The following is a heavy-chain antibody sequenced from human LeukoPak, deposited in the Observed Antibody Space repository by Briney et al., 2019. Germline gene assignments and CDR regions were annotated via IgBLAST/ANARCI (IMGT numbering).Heavy chain of an antibody. Sequence: SETLSLTCTVSGGSISSCYWNWIRQPPGKGLEWIGYIYYSGSTNYNPSLKSRVTISVDTSKNQFSLKLSSVTAADTAVYYCARKYSSSPLNYGMDVWGQGTTVTVSS. CDR1: GGSISSCY. J-gene: IGHJ6*02. D-gene: IGHD6-19*01. CDR3: ARKYSSSPLNYGMDV. V-gene: IGHV4-59*01. CDR2: IYYSGST.